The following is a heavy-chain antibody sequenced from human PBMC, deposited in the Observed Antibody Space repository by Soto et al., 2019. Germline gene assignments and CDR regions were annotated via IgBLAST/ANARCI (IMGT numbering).Heavy chain of an antibody. CDR2: INTANGNT. CDR1: GSALIRFA. Sequence: RSSVKAVCKAPGSALIRFAMHGARQAPGQRPEWMGWINTANGNTKSAYNIQGRVSLTRDTSASTDYMELSSLRSDDTAVYFCAKEWCDLGSKWYDSKSPFGRWVQVTL. D-gene: IGHD6-13*01. J-gene: IGHJ1*01. V-gene: IGHV1-3*04. CDR3: AKEWCDLGSKWYDSKSPFGR.